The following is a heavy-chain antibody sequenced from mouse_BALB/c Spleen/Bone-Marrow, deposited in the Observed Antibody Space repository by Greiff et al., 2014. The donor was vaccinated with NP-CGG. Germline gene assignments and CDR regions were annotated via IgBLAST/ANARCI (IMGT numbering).Heavy chain of an antibody. J-gene: IGHJ3*01. CDR3: ARSDYRYDPLAY. CDR1: GHTFTDYW. CDR2: IDTSDSYT. V-gene: IGHV1-69*01. Sequence: QVQLKDSGAELVMPGASVKMSCKASGHTFTDYWMHWVKQGPGQGLEWIGAIDTSDSYTSYNQKFKGKATLTVDESSNTAYMQLSSLTSEDSAVYYCARSDYRYDPLAYWGQGTLVTVSA. D-gene: IGHD2-14*01.